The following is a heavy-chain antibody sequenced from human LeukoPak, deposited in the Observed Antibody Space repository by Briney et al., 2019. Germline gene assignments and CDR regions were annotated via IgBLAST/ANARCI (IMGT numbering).Heavy chain of an antibody. D-gene: IGHD2-2*01. CDR1: GFTFDDYA. CDR3: AKGGYCSSTSCYLDY. V-gene: IGHV3-9*03. CDR2: ISWNSGSI. Sequence: GGSLRPSCAASGFTFDDYAMHWVRQAPGKGLEWVSGISWNSGSIGYADSVKGRFTISRDNAKNSLYLQMNSLRAEDMALYYCAKGGYCSSTSCYLDYWGQGTLVTVSS. J-gene: IGHJ4*02.